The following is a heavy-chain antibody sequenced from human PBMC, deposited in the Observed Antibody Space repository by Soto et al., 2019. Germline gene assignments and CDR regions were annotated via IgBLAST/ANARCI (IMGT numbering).Heavy chain of an antibody. CDR1: GGTFSSYA. CDR2: IIPIFGTA. J-gene: IGHJ6*02. V-gene: IGHV1-69*13. D-gene: IGHD3-3*01. Sequence: SVKVSCKASGGTFSSYAISWVRQAPGQGLEWMGGIIPIFGTANYAQKFQGRVTITADESTSTAYMELSSLRSEDTAVYYCARGENDFWSGYPYYYGMDVWGRGTTVTVSS. CDR3: ARGENDFWSGYPYYYGMDV.